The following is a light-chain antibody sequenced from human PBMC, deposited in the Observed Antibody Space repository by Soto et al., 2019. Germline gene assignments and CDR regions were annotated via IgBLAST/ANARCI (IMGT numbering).Light chain of an antibody. CDR3: QQYNSYSYT. CDR1: QSINNW. V-gene: IGKV1-5*03. Sequence: DIQMTQSPSTLSASVGDRVTIACRASQSINNWLAWYQQKPGKAPKLLIYKASTLQSGVPSRFSGSGSETEFTLTISSLQPDDFATYYCQQYNSYSYTFGQGTKLEIK. CDR2: KAS. J-gene: IGKJ2*01.